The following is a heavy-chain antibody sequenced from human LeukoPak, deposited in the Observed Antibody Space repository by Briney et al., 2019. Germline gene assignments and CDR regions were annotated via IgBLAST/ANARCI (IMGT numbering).Heavy chain of an antibody. CDR1: GYTFTNYY. Sequence: ASVKVSCKASGYTFTNYYIHWVRQAPGQGFEWMGKINPEAGGATNAQKFQGRINMTRDTSISTAYMELSSLRSEDTAVYYCAVGFWSGYSLDYWGQGTLVTVSS. J-gene: IGHJ4*02. D-gene: IGHD3-3*01. V-gene: IGHV1-46*01. CDR2: INPEAGGA. CDR3: AVGFWSGYSLDY.